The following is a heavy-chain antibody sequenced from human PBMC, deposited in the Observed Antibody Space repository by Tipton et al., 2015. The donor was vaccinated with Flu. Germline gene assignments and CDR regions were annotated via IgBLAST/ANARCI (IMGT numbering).Heavy chain of an antibody. CDR1: GYTFTGYY. CDR3: ARDAGSGSYYQPFDY. CDR2: INPSGGST. V-gene: IGHV1-46*01. J-gene: IGHJ4*02. D-gene: IGHD1-26*01. Sequence: QVQLVQSGAEVKKPGASVKVSCKASGYTFTGYYMHWVRQAPGQGLEWMGIINPSGGSTSYAQKFQGRVTMTRDTSTSTVYMELSSLRSEDTAVYYCARDAGSGSYYQPFDYWGQGTLVTVSS.